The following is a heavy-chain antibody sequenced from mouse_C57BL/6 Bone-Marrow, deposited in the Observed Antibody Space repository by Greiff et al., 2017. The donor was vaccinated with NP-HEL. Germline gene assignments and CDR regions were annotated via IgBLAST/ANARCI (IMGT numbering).Heavy chain of an antibody. CDR3: ARNGYYGWYFDV. J-gene: IGHJ1*03. Sequence: QVQLQQPGAELVMPGASVKLSCKASGYTFTSYWMHWVKQRPGQGLGWIGEIDPSDSYTNYNQKFKGKSTLTVDKSSSTAYMQLSSLTSEDSAVYYCARNGYYGWYFDVWGTGTTVTVSS. CDR2: IDPSDSYT. CDR1: GYTFTSYW. V-gene: IGHV1-69*01. D-gene: IGHD2-3*01.